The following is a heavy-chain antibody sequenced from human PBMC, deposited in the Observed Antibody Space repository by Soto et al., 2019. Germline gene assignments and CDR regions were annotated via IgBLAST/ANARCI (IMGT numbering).Heavy chain of an antibody. CDR2: ISAYNGNT. J-gene: IGHJ4*02. CDR1: GYTFTSYG. Sequence: ASVKVSCKASGYTFTSYGISWVRQAPGQGLEWMGWISAYNGNTNYAQKLQGRVTMTTDTSTSTAYMELRSLRSDDTAVYYCARGAGYDFWSGYTYYFDYWGQGTLVTVSS. V-gene: IGHV1-18*01. CDR3: ARGAGYDFWSGYTYYFDY. D-gene: IGHD3-3*01.